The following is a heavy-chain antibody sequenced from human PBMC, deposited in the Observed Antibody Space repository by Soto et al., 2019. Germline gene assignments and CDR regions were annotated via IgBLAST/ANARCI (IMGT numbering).Heavy chain of an antibody. CDR2: IIRIFHTP. CDR3: VHRRDGYNSAFFDY. V-gene: IGHV1-69*13. Sequence: ASVKVSCKASGGAFSSYAFSWVRQAPGQGLEWMGGIIRIFHTPTYAQKFQGRVTITADESTGTAYMELISLRSDDTAVYYCVHRRDGYNSAFFDYWGQGTLVTVSS. J-gene: IGHJ4*02. CDR1: GGAFSSYA. D-gene: IGHD5-12*01.